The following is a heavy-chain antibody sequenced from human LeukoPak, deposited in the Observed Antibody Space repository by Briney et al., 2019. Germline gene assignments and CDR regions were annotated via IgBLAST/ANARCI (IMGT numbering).Heavy chain of an antibody. V-gene: IGHV1-69*05. CDR2: IIPIFGTA. Sequence: SVKVSCKASGGTFSSYAISWVRQAPGQGLEWMGWIIPIFGTANYAQKFQGRVTITTDESTSTAYMELSSLRSEDTAVYYCARGTTIFGVVTAPYYYYMDVWGKGTTVTVSS. CDR3: ARGTTIFGVVTAPYYYYMDV. J-gene: IGHJ6*03. D-gene: IGHD3-3*01. CDR1: GGTFSSYA.